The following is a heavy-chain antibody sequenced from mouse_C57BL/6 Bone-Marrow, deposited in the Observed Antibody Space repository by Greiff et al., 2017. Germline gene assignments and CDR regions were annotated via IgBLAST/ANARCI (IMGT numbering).Heavy chain of an antibody. CDR1: GFTFSDYY. Sequence: EVKLMESEGGLVQPGSSMKLSCTASGFTFSDYYMAWVRQVPEKGLEWVANINYDGSSTYYLDSLKSRFIISRDNAKNILYLQMSSLKSEDTATYYCARVDGYYEEIWYFDGWGTGTTVTVSS. D-gene: IGHD2-3*01. V-gene: IGHV5-16*01. J-gene: IGHJ1*03. CDR2: INYDGSST. CDR3: ARVDGYYEEIWYFDG.